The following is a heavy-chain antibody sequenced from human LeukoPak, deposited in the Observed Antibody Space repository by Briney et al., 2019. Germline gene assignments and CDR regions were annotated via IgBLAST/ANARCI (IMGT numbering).Heavy chain of an antibody. CDR3: AREVAVAGTGTSQEVY. V-gene: IGHV7-4-1*02. J-gene: IGHJ4*02. D-gene: IGHD6-19*01. CDR1: GYTFTSYA. Sequence: GASVEVSCKASGYTFTSYAMNWVRQAPGQGLEWMGWINTNTGNPTYAQGFTGRFVFSLDTSVSTAYLQISSLKAEDTAVYYCAREVAVAGTGTSQEVYWGQGTLVTVSS. CDR2: INTNTGNP.